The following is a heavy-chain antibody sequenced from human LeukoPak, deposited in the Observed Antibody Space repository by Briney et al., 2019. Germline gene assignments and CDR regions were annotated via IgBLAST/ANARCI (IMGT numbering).Heavy chain of an antibody. CDR1: GGSISSYY. V-gene: IGHV4-59*01. CDR3: ARGGPYYYDSSAFDI. D-gene: IGHD3-22*01. J-gene: IGHJ3*02. Sequence: SSETLSLTCTVSGGSISSYYWSWIRQPPGKGLEWIGYISYSGSTNYNPSLKSRVTVSLDTSKNQFSLKLSSVTAADTAVYYCARGGPYYYDSSAFDIWGQGTMVTVSS. CDR2: ISYSGST.